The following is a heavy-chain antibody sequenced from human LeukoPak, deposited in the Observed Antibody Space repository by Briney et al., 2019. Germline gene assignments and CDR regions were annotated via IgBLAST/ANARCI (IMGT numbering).Heavy chain of an antibody. J-gene: IGHJ4*02. CDR3: ARDWAAYFDY. CDR1: GGSFSGYY. CDR2: INHSGST. D-gene: IGHD3-16*01. V-gene: IGHV4-34*01. Sequence: PSETLSLTCAVYGGSFSGYYWSWIRQPPGKGLEWIGEINHSGSTSYNPSLKSRVTISVDTSKNQFSLKLSSVTAADTAVYYCARDWAAYFDYWGQGTLVTVSS.